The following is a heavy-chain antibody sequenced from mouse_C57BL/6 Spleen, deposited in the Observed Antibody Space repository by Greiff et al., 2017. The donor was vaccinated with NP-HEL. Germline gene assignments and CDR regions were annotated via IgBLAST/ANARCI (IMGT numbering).Heavy chain of an antibody. Sequence: QVQLKQSGAELVRPGASVKLSCKASGYTFTDYYINWVKQRPGQGLEWIARIYPGSGNTYYNEKFKGKATLTAEKSSSTAYMQLSSLTSEDSAVYFCARREWDYGVGVFDYWGQGTTLTVSS. CDR1: GYTFTDYY. J-gene: IGHJ2*01. V-gene: IGHV1-76*01. CDR3: ARREWDYGVGVFDY. D-gene: IGHD2-4*01. CDR2: IYPGSGNT.